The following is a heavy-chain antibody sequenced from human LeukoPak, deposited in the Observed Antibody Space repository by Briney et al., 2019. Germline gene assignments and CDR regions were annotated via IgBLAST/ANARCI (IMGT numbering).Heavy chain of an antibody. Sequence: GGSLRLSCAASGSTFSSYAMSWVRQAPGKGLEWVAVISYDGSNKYYADSVKGRFTISRDNSKNTLYLQMNSLRAEDTAVYYCARGDYGDYETDYWGQGTLVTVSS. CDR3: ARGDYGDYETDY. D-gene: IGHD4-17*01. V-gene: IGHV3-30-3*01. J-gene: IGHJ4*02. CDR1: GSTFSSYA. CDR2: ISYDGSNK.